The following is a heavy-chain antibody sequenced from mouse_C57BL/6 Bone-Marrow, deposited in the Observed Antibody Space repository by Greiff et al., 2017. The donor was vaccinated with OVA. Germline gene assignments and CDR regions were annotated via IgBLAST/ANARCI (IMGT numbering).Heavy chain of an antibody. CDR3: AGHEDGYYASYFDY. V-gene: IGHV1-82*01. Sequence: VQLQQSGPELVKPGASVKISCKASGYAFSSSWMNWVKQRPGKGLEWIGRIYPGDGDTNYNGKFKGQATLTAAKSSSTAYMQLSSLTSEDSAVYFGAGHEDGYYASYFDYWGQGTTLTVSS. J-gene: IGHJ2*01. CDR2: IYPGDGDT. CDR1: GYAFSSSW. D-gene: IGHD2-3*01.